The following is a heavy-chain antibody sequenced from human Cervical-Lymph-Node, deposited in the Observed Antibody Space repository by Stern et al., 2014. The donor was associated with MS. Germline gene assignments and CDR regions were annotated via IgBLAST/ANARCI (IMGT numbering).Heavy chain of an antibody. Sequence: EVQLLESGGGLVKPGGSLRLSCAASGFSFSDYSMNWVRQAPGKGLECVSSISSSSSFKYYADSVKGRFTISRDNAKNSLYLQMNSLRAEDTAVYYCARDGLNDYGDYCDYWGQGTLVTVSS. D-gene: IGHD4-17*01. CDR2: ISSSSSFK. CDR1: GFSFSDYS. V-gene: IGHV3-21*01. J-gene: IGHJ4*02. CDR3: ARDGLNDYGDYCDY.